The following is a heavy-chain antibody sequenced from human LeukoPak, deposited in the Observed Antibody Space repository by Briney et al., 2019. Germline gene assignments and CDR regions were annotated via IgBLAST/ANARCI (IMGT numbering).Heavy chain of an antibody. Sequence: GGSLRLSRAASAFTFSGYSMNWVRQAPGKGLEWVSYISPSATTIYYADSVKGRFTISRDNAKNSLYLQMNSLRAEDTAVYYCAREYSSSSGRSFDYWGQGTLVTVSS. V-gene: IGHV3-48*01. CDR2: ISPSATTI. CDR3: AREYSSSSGRSFDY. D-gene: IGHD6-6*01. J-gene: IGHJ4*02. CDR1: AFTFSGYS.